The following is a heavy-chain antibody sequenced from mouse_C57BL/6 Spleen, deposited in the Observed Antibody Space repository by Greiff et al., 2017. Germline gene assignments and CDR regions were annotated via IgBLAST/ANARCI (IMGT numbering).Heavy chain of an antibody. J-gene: IGHJ2*01. V-gene: IGHV1-81*01. Sequence: QVQLKESGAELARPGASVKLSCKASGYTFTSYGISWVKQRTGQGLVWIGEIYPRSGNTYYNEKFKGKATLTADKSSSTAYMELRSLTSEDSAVYFCARSTVVATCDYWGQGTTLTVSS. CDR2: IYPRSGNT. CDR1: GYTFTSYG. D-gene: IGHD1-1*01. CDR3: ARSTVVATCDY.